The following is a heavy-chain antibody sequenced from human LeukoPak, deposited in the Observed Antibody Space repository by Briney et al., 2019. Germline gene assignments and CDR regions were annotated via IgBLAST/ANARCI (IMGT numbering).Heavy chain of an antibody. D-gene: IGHD3-3*01. J-gene: IGHJ6*03. CDR1: GFTFSSYW. CDR3: AREIPGDYDFWSGYYRYYYYYYMDX. CDR2: IKQDGSEK. V-gene: IGHV3-7*01. Sequence: GGSLRLSCAASGFTFSSYWMSWVRQAPGKGLEWVANIKQDGSEKYYVDSVKGRFTISRDNAKNSLYLQMNSLRAEDTAVYYCAREIPGDYDFWSGYYRYYYYYYMDXXXXXXTVTXXS.